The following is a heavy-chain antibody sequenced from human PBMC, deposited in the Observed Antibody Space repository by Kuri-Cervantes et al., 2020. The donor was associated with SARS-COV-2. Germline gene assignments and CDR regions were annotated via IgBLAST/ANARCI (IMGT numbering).Heavy chain of an antibody. D-gene: IGHD4-11*01. V-gene: IGHV2-5*05. CDR3: ARMTTVVGFDP. Sequence: SGPTLVKPTETLTLTCTFSGFSFSTSAVGVGWLRQPPGKALEWLALIYWDGDERYGPSLKSRLTITKDTSKNQVVLTMTNMDPVDTATYYCARMTTVVGFDPWGQGTLVTVSS. CDR2: IYWDGDE. CDR1: GFSFSTSAVG. J-gene: IGHJ5*02.